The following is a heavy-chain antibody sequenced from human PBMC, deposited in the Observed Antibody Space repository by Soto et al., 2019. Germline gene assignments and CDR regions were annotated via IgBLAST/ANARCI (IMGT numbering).Heavy chain of an antibody. V-gene: IGHV4-31*03. CDR3: ARYRISGSWSKFDY. CDR1: GLTISSASYY. J-gene: IGHJ4*02. CDR2: IYYNGST. D-gene: IGHD6-13*01. Sequence: PSETLSLTCSVSGLTISSASYYWSWIRQHPGKGLEWVGNIYYNGSTYYSPSLKSRVTVWFDTSKNQFSLRLTSVTAADTAVYYCARYRISGSWSKFDYWGPGTRVTVYS.